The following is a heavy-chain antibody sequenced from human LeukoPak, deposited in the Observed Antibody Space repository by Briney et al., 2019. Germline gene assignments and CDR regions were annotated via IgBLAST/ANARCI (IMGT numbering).Heavy chain of an antibody. CDR2: IYYSGST. CDR1: GGSISTYY. D-gene: IGHD1-26*01. J-gene: IGHJ4*02. V-gene: IGHV4-59*01. Sequence: SETLSLTCTVSGGSISTYYWSWIRQPPGKGLEWIGYIYYSGSTTYNPSLKSRVTISVDTSRDQFSLKLTSVSAADTAVYYCARGQGGNYYLNYFDYWGQGALVTVSS. CDR3: ARGQGGNYYLNYFDY.